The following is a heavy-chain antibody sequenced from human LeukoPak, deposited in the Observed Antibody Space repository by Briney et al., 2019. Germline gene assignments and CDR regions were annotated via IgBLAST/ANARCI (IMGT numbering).Heavy chain of an antibody. CDR3: AKDLGYSGYDPLDY. CDR2: ISGGGAST. V-gene: IGHV3-23*01. J-gene: IGHJ4*02. CDR1: GFTFSSYA. Sequence: PGGSLRLSCAVSGFTFSSYAMSWVRQAPGKGLEWVSAISGGGASTYYADSLKDRFTISRDSSKNTLYLQMNSLRAEDTAIYYCAKDLGYSGYDPLDYWGQGTLVIVSS. D-gene: IGHD5-12*01.